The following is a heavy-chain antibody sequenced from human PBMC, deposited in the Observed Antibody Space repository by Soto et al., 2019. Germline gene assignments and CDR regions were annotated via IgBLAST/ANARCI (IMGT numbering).Heavy chain of an antibody. CDR2: ISFNGLSQ. CDR3: ARGGRGLRGAFDV. CDR1: GFTFSSFA. D-gene: IGHD3-16*01. Sequence: QEILVESGGGVVQSGTSLRLSCAASGFTFSSFAMHWVRQAPGKGLEWVSVISFNGLSQFYADSDRGRVTVSRDNSKNTLYLQLDSLRPDDTAVYSCARGGRGLRGAFDVWGQGTEVSVS. J-gene: IGHJ3*01. V-gene: IGHV3-30*04.